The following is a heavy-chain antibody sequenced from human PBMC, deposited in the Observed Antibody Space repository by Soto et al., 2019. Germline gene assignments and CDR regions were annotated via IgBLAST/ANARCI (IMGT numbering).Heavy chain of an antibody. D-gene: IGHD3-22*01. J-gene: IGHJ4*02. CDR3: ARDRFYYDSSGYYFGYYFDY. CDR2: ISGDGSTT. CDR1: GFTFSAYS. V-gene: IGHV3-48*02. Sequence: EVQLVESGGGLVQPGASLRLSCAASGFTFSAYSMDWVRQAPGRGLEWIAYISGDGSTTFYADSVKGRFTISRDKAKKSLYLQMNSLRDDDSAVYYCARDRFYYDSSGYYFGYYFDYWGRGTLVTVSS.